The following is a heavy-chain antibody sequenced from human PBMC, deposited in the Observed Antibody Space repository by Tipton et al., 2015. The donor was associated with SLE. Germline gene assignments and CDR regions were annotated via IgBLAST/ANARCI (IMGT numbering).Heavy chain of an antibody. V-gene: IGHV4-59*01. CDR3: ARGGPLNYYSDY. CDR2: VFYSGSA. D-gene: IGHD1-1*01. Sequence: LRLSCTVSGGSITGYYWGWLRQSPGKGLEWIGSVFYSGSANYNPSLKGRVTISVDASNNQLSLRPNSVTAADTAVYHCARGGPLNYYSDYWGQGTVVTVSS. CDR1: GGSITGYY. J-gene: IGHJ4*02.